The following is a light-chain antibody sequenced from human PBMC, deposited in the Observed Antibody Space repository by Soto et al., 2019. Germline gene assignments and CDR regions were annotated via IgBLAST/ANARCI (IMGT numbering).Light chain of an antibody. CDR1: QSVSGSY. CDR3: QLYGSSPLWT. Sequence: EIVLTQSPGTLSLSPGERATLSCRASQSVSGSYLAWYQQKPGQAPRLFIYGASSRATGIPDRFTGSGSGTDFTLPISRLEPEDFAVYFCQLYGSSPLWTFGQGTKVEIK. J-gene: IGKJ1*01. V-gene: IGKV3-20*01. CDR2: GAS.